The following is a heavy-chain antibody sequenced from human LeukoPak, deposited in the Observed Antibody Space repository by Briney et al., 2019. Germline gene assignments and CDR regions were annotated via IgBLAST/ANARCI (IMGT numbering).Heavy chain of an antibody. CDR2: IYYSGST. V-gene: IGHV4-39*07. D-gene: IGHD2-15*01. J-gene: IGHJ4*02. CDR3: ARDSAQTPHDY. CDR1: GGSISSIHYY. Sequence: SQTLSLTCTVSGGSISSIHYYWGWIRQPPGKGLEWIGSIYYSGSTYYNSSLKSRVTISLDTSKNQFSLNLSSVTAADTAVYYCARDSAQTPHDYWGQGTLVTVSS.